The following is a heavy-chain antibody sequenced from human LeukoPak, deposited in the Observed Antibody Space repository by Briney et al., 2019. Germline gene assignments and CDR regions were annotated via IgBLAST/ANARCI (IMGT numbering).Heavy chain of an antibody. CDR3: ARGMIRGVMDDY. V-gene: IGHV3-7*05. J-gene: IGHJ4*02. CDR1: GFSFNNYW. CDR2: INQAGSDK. D-gene: IGHD3-10*01. Sequence: PGGSLRLSCAASGFSFNNYWMSWARQAPGKGLEWVANINQAGSDKYYLDSVKGRFTISRDNAKNSLYLQMNSLRAEDTAVYYCARGMIRGVMDDYWGQGTLVTVSS.